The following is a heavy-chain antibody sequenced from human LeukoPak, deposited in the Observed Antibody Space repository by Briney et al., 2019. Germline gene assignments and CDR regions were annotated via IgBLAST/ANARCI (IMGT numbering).Heavy chain of an antibody. CDR3: ARGLVVATIGTAYFDY. D-gene: IGHD5-12*01. V-gene: IGHV4-34*01. CDR1: GGSFSGYY. J-gene: IGHJ4*02. Sequence: SETLSLTCAVYGGSFSGYYWSWIRQPPGKGLEWIGEINHSGSTNYNPSLKSRVTISVDTSKNQFSLKLSSVTAADTAVYYCARGLVVATIGTAYFDYWGQGTLVTVPS. CDR2: INHSGST.